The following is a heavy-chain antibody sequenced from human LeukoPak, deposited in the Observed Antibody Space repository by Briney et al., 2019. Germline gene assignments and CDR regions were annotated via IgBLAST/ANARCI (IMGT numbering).Heavy chain of an antibody. CDR1: GGSISSGGYY. CDR3: ARDRLPTSYYYYYGMDV. V-gene: IGHV4-61*08. Sequence: SETLSLTCTVSGGSISSGGYYWSWIRQHPGKGLEWIGYIYYSGSTNYNPSLKSRVTISVDTSKNQFSLKLSSVTAADTAVYYCARDRLPTSYYYYYGMDVWGQGTTVTVSS. J-gene: IGHJ6*02. CDR2: IYYSGST.